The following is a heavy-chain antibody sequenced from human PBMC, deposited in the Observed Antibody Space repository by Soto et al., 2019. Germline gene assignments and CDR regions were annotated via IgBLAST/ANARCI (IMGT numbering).Heavy chain of an antibody. Sequence: EVQLVETGGGLIQPGGSLRLSCAASGFTVSSNYMSWVRQAPGKGLEWGSVIYSGGSAYYADSVKGRFTISRDNSKNTLYLRMNSLRAEDTAVYYCARDYSSSRYYGMDVWGQGNTVTVSS. J-gene: IGHJ6*02. V-gene: IGHV3-53*02. CDR2: IYSGGSA. CDR3: ARDYSSSRYYGMDV. D-gene: IGHD3-22*01. CDR1: GFTVSSNY.